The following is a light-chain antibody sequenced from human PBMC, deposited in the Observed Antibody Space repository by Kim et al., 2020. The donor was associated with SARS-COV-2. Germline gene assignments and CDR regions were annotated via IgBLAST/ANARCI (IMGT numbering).Light chain of an antibody. CDR1: QSVTTN. CDR3: QQYDNWLYT. J-gene: IGKJ2*01. V-gene: IGKV3-15*01. Sequence: SVSPGETAPLSCRASQSVTTNFAWYQQQFGQAPRLLIYGASTRATGIPARFSGSGSGTEFTLTISSLQSEDFAVYYCQQYDNWLYTFGQGTKLEI. CDR2: GAS.